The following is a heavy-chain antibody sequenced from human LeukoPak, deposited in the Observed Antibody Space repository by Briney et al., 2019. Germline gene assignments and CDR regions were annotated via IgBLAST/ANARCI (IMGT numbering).Heavy chain of an antibody. D-gene: IGHD3-10*01. CDR2: IYSGGTT. V-gene: IGHV3-66*01. Sequence: PGGSLRLSCAASGFTVSSNYMSWVRQAPGKGLEWVSVIYSGGTTYYADSVKCRFTISRDNSKNTLFLQMNSLRAEDTAVYYCARDGPIYGSGSYDYWGQGTLVTVSS. CDR3: ARDGPIYGSGSYDY. J-gene: IGHJ4*02. CDR1: GFTVSSNY.